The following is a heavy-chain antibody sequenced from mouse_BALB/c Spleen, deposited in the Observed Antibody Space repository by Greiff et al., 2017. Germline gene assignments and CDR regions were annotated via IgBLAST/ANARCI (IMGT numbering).Heavy chain of an antibody. Sequence: EVKLVESGGGLVQPGGSRKLSCAASGFTFSSFGMHWVRQAPEKGLEWVAYISSGSSTIYYADTVKGRFTISRDNPKNTLFLQMTSLRSEDAAMYYCAGSEMTVGFAMDYWGQGTSVTVSS. CDR3: AGSEMTVGFAMDY. D-gene: IGHD1-1*01. CDR1: GFTFSSFG. J-gene: IGHJ4*01. CDR2: ISSGSSTI. V-gene: IGHV5-17*02.